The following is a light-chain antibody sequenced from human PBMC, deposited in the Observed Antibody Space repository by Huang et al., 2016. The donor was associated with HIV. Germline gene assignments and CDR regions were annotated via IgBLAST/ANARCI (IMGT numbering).Light chain of an antibody. J-gene: IGKJ2*01. CDR3: QQYSKWPPNT. V-gene: IGKV3-15*01. CDR1: QSVNSK. CDR2: GAS. Sequence: EIVMTQSPATLSLSPGERATLSCRASQSVNSKLAWYQQKPGQAPRLLIYGASTRATGVPGRFSGSGYGTEFTLTISSLQSEDFAVYYCQQYSKWPPNTFGQGTKLESK.